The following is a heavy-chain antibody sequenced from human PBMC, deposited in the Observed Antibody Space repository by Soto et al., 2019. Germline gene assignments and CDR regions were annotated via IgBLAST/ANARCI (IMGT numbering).Heavy chain of an antibody. Sequence: QVQLVQSGAEVKKPGSSVKVSCKASGGTFSSYTISWVRQAPGQGLEWMGRIIPILGIANYAQKFQGRVTITADKSTSTAYMELSSLRSEDTAVYYXARDAKSXYDXXXYYYYGMDVWGQGTTVTVSS. CDR3: ARDAKSXYDXXXYYYYGMDV. J-gene: IGHJ6*02. CDR2: IIPILGIA. V-gene: IGHV1-69*08. CDR1: GGTFSSYT. D-gene: IGHD5-12*01.